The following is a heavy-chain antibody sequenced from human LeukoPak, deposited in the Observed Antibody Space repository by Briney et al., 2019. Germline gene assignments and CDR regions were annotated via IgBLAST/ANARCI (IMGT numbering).Heavy chain of an antibody. Sequence: GGSLRLSCAASGFTLSSYGMHWVRQAPGKGLEWVAVIWYDGSNKYYADSVKGRFTISRDNSKNTLYLQMNSLRAEDTAVYYCARDFGAFDIWGQGTMVTVSS. J-gene: IGHJ3*02. V-gene: IGHV3-33*01. CDR1: GFTLSSYG. D-gene: IGHD3-10*01. CDR2: IWYDGSNK. CDR3: ARDFGAFDI.